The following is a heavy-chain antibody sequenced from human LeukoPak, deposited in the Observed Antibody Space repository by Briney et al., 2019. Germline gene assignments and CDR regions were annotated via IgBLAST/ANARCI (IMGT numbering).Heavy chain of an antibody. CDR1: GDSISGYF. D-gene: IGHD6-13*01. J-gene: IGHJ3*02. CDR3: ARDPRIAAAGTGVFDI. V-gene: IGHV4-59*01. CDR2: VYHTGSS. Sequence: SETLSLTCTVSGDSISGYFWSWVRQSPGKGLEWLGYVYHTGSSNYNPSLKSRVTISVDTSKNQFSLNLNSVTAADTAVYYCARDPRIAAAGTGVFDIWGQGTMVTVSS.